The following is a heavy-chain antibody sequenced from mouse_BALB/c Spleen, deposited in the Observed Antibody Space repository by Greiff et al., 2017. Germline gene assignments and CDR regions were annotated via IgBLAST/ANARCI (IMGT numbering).Heavy chain of an antibody. CDR2: ISSGGST. J-gene: IGHJ2*01. CDR1: GFTFSSYA. CDR3: EGLIPYYFGY. V-gene: IGHV5-6-5*01. Sequence: EVMLVESGGGLVKPGGSLKLSCAASGFTFSSYAMSWVRQTPEKRLEWVASISSGGSTYYPDSVKGRFTISRDNDRNILYLQMSSLRSEDTTMYYSEGLIPYYFGYRGQGSTLTVSS.